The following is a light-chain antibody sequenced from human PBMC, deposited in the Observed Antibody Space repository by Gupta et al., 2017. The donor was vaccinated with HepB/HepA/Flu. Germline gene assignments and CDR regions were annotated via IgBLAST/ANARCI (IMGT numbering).Light chain of an antibody. V-gene: IGLV2-14*03. Sequence: QSALTQPASVSGSPGQSITISCTGTSSDGGGYNYVSWYQQHPGKVPKLMIFDVSNRPSGVSNRFSGSKSGNTASLTISGLQAEDEADYYCSSYITSGSPEVFGGGTKLTVL. CDR2: DVS. CDR3: SSYITSGSPEV. CDR1: SSDGGGYNY. J-gene: IGLJ3*02.